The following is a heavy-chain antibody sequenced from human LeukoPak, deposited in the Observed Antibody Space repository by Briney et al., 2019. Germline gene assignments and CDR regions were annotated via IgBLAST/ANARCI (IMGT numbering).Heavy chain of an antibody. J-gene: IGHJ3*02. V-gene: IGHV3-30*07. D-gene: IGHD2-15*01. CDR1: GFTFSSYA. CDR3: AKDLPVAADAFDI. CDR2: ISYDGSNK. Sequence: GGSLRLSCAASGFTFSSYAMHWVRQAPGKGLEWVAVISYDGSNKYYADSVKGRFTISRDNSKNTLYLQMNSLRAEDTAVYYCAKDLPVAADAFDIWGQGTMVTVSS.